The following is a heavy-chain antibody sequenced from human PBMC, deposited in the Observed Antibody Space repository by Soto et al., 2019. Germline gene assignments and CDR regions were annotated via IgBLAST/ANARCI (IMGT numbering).Heavy chain of an antibody. CDR2: IVPMSGTV. CDR1: GDTFRRDA. J-gene: IGHJ6*02. V-gene: IGHV1-69*01. Sequence: QVHLVQSGAEVKKPGSSVKVSCKASGDTFRRDAFSWVRQAPGQGLEWMGVIVPMSGTVNYAQKLQSRDTSPADDSTSTAALGLRRLTSGDTAVDYCERALIPFSSYDHSIDVWGQAPRVTASS. CDR3: ERALIPFSSYDHSIDV. D-gene: IGHD5-12*01.